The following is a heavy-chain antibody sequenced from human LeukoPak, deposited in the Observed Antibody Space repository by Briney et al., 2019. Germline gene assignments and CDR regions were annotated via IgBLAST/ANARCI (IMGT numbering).Heavy chain of an antibody. Sequence: ASVKVSCGASGGTFSSYAISLVRQAPGQGLEWMGGIIPIFGTANYAQKFQGGVTITADESTSTAYMELSSLRSEDTAVYYCARSDIVVVPAAISFDYWGQGTLVTVSS. V-gene: IGHV1-69*13. CDR2: IIPIFGTA. J-gene: IGHJ4*02. CDR3: ARSDIVVVPAAISFDY. CDR1: GGTFSSYA. D-gene: IGHD2-2*01.